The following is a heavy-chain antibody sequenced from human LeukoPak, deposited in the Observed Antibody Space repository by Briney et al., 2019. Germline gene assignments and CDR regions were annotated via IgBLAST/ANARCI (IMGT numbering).Heavy chain of an antibody. V-gene: IGHV4-34*01. J-gene: IGHJ6*04. D-gene: IGHD6-6*01. CDR1: GFTFSSYS. CDR2: INHSGST. CDR3: ARHTLRIAARRGKDV. Sequence: PGGSLRLSCAASGFTFSSYSMNWVRQPPGKGLEWIGEINHSGSTNYNPSLKSRVTISVDTSKNQFSLKLSSVTAADTAVYYCARHTLRIAARRGKDVWGKGTTVTVSS.